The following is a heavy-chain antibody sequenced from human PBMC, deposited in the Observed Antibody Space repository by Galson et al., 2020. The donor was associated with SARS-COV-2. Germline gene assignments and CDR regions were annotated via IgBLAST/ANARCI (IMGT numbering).Heavy chain of an antibody. V-gene: IGHV4-61*02. Sequence: SETLSLTCTVSGGSVSFGSYYWSWIRQPAGKGLEWIGRINTSGSTNYNPSLRSRVTISVDTSQNQFSLKLNSVTAADTAVYYCAREVWGYHYDSSGYQHPYYFNNWGQGTLVIVSS. D-gene: IGHD3-22*01. CDR3: AREVWGYHYDSSGYQHPYYFNN. CDR1: GGSVSFGSYY. CDR2: INTSGST. J-gene: IGHJ4*02.